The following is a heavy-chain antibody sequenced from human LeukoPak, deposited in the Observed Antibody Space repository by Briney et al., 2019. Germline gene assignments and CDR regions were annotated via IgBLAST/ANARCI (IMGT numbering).Heavy chain of an antibody. J-gene: IGHJ4*02. D-gene: IGHD5-18*01. CDR3: ARDGLHTAHFDY. CDR1: GFTFSSYA. V-gene: IGHV3-48*02. CDR2: ITTTSST. Sequence: GGSLRLSCAASGFTFSSYAMAWVRQAPGKGLEWVSSITTTSSTYYADSVKGRFTISRDNARNSLYLQMNSLRDEDTAVYYCARDGLHTAHFDYWGQGTLVTVSS.